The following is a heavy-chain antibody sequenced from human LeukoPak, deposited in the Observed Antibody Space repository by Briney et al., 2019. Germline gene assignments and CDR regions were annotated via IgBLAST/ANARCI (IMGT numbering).Heavy chain of an antibody. CDR1: GGTFSSYA. D-gene: IGHD2-2*01. J-gene: IGHJ4*02. CDR2: IIPIFGTA. Sequence: SVKVSCKASGGTFSSYAISWVRQAPGQGFEWMGGIIPIFGTANYAQKFQGRVTITADESTSTAYMELSSLRSEDTAVYYCAVYCSSTSCYHFDYWGQGTLVTVSS. V-gene: IGHV1-69*13. CDR3: AVYCSSTSCYHFDY.